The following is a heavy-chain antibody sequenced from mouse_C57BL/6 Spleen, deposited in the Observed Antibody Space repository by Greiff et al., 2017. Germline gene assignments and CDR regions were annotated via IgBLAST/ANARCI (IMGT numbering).Heavy chain of an antibody. CDR2: IYPGDGDT. J-gene: IGHJ2*01. V-gene: IGHV1-80*01. CDR1: GYAFSSYW. D-gene: IGHD2-1*01. CDR3: ARCPLSTVYFDY. Sequence: VQLQQSGAELVKPGASVKISCKASGYAFSSYWMNWVKQRPGKGLEWIGQIYPGDGDTNYNGKFKGKATLTADKSSSTAYMQLSSLTSEDSAVYFCARCPLSTVYFDYWGQGTTLTVSS.